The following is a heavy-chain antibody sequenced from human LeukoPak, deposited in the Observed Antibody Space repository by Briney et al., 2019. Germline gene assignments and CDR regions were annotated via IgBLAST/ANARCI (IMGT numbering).Heavy chain of an antibody. D-gene: IGHD3-16*02. CDR3: AKDRHSSGELSLFPY. CDR1: GCTFSSYA. V-gene: IGHV3-23*01. J-gene: IGHJ4*02. Sequence: GGSLRLSCAASGCTFSSYAMSWVRQAPGKGLEWVSAISGSGGSTYYADSVKGRFTISRDNSKNTLYLQMNSLRAEDTAVYYCAKDRHSSGELSLFPYWGQGTLVTVSS. CDR2: ISGSGGST.